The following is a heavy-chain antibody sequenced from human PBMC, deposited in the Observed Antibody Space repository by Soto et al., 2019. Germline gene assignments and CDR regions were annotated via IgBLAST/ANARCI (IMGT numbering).Heavy chain of an antibody. CDR1: GFTFRSYA. J-gene: IGHJ6*02. V-gene: IGHV3-30-3*01. CDR3: ARGDREDIAVVIGVRPGEYGVDV. Sequence: QVQLVESGGGVVQPGRSLRLSCAASGFTFRSYAMHWVRQAPGKGLECVAVISYDGNNKFYRDYVKGRFTISRDNSKNTLYLQITSMRYEDTAVYYCARGDREDIAVVIGVRPGEYGVDVWGQGTTVTVSS. CDR2: ISYDGNNK. D-gene: IGHD2-15*01.